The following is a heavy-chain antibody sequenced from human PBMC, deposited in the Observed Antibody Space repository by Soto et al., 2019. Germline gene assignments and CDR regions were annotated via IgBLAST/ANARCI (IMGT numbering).Heavy chain of an antibody. J-gene: IGHJ3*02. V-gene: IGHV3-48*01. Sequence: EVQLVESGGGLVQPGGSLRLSCAASGFTFSSYSMNWVRQAPGKGLEWVSYISSSSSTIYYADSVKGRFTISRDNAKNSLYLQRNSLGAEDSAVYYCGVAFDIWGQGTMVTVSS. CDR1: GFTFSSYS. CDR3: GVAFDI. CDR2: ISSSSSTI.